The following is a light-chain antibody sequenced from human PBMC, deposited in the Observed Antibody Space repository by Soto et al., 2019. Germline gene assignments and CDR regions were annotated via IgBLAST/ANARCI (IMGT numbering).Light chain of an antibody. CDR3: QQYDKRPPWT. J-gene: IGKJ1*01. CDR1: QSVSSSY. CDR2: GAS. Sequence: EIVFTQSPGTLSLSPGERATLSCKAIQSVSSSYLAWYQQKPGQATRLLIYGASSRATGIPARFSGSGSGTEFTLTISSLQSEDFGVYYSQQYDKRPPWTFGQGTKV. V-gene: IGKV3D-15*01.